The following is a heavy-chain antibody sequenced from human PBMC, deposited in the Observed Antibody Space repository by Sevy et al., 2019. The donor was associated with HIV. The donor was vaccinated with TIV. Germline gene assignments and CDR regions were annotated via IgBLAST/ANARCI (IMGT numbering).Heavy chain of an antibody. J-gene: IGHJ4*02. CDR1: GGSMRSSHY. CDR3: VRVPQWLGPSFDT. D-gene: IGHD6-19*01. Sequence: SETLSLTRVVSGGSMRSSHYWGLIRQPPGKGLEWIASVYNGGNTYYNPSLKTRVTISADTSQNQFSLKLISVTAADTAVYYCVRVPQWLGPSFDTWGQGTLVTVSS. V-gene: IGHV4-39*01. CDR2: VYNGGNT.